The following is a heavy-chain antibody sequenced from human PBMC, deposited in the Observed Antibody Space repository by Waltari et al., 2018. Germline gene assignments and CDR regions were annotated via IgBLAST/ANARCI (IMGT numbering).Heavy chain of an antibody. V-gene: IGHV1-18*01. D-gene: IGHD2-15*01. Sequence: QGQIVQYGDEVWKPGASVWVSCQSSGYSSATTGSSWMRQAPGQGLEWMGWISTYTQSATYAEKFQGILTMTTEASTATVYMDLRSLKSDDTAVYFCARDRDYSSGAPPAFWGQGTLVTVSS. CDR1: GYSSATTG. CDR3: ARDRDYSSGAPPAF. CDR2: ISTYTQSA. J-gene: IGHJ4*02.